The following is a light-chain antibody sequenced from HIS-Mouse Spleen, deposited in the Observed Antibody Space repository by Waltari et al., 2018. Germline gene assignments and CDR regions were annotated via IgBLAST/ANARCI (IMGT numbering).Light chain of an antibody. CDR2: DAS. J-gene: IGKJ2*01. CDR1: QSVSSY. V-gene: IGKV3-11*01. CDR3: QQRSNGPPYT. Sequence: EIVLTQSQATLSLSPGERATITCRASQSVSSYLAWYHQKPGQAPRLLLYDASDRATGIPARFSGSGSGTDFTLTISILVPEEFAVYYCQQRSNGPPYTFGQGTKLEIK.